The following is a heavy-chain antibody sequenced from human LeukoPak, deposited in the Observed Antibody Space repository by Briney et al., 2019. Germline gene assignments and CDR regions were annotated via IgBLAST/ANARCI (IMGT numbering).Heavy chain of an antibody. CDR3: ARGLLYSSGLYHFDY. J-gene: IGHJ4*02. Sequence: GGPLRLSCAASGFSVSTNYMSWVRQAPGKGLEWVSVIYSGGNTYYADSVKGRFTISRDNSQNTLYVQMNSLRAEDTAMYYCARGLLYSSGLYHFDYWGQGTLVTVSS. CDR1: GFSVSTNY. V-gene: IGHV3-53*01. D-gene: IGHD5-18*01. CDR2: IYSGGNT.